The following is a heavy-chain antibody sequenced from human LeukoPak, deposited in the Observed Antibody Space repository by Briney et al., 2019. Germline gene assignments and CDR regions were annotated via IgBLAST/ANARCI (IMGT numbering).Heavy chain of an antibody. CDR1: GGSFSGYY. V-gene: IGHV4-34*01. Sequence: SETLSLTCAVYGGSFSGYYWGSIRQPPGKGLEWIGEINHSGSTNYNPSLKSRVTISVDTSKNQFSLKLSSVTAADTAVYYCARESTANWFDPWGQGTLVTVSS. CDR3: ARESTANWFDP. J-gene: IGHJ5*02. D-gene: IGHD1-14*01. CDR2: INHSGST.